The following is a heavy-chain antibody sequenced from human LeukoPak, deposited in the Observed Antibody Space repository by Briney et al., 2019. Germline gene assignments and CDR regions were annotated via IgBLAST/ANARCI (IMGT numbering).Heavy chain of an antibody. CDR2: IYTSGST. D-gene: IGHD6-19*01. CDR1: GGSISSYY. J-gene: IGHJ3*02. Sequence: SETLSLTCTVSGGSISSYYWSWVRQPAGKGLEWIGRIYTSGSTNYNPSLKSRVTMSADTSKNQFSLKLSSVTAADTAVYYCAREYGSGWPQPYDAFDIWGQGTMVTVSS. CDR3: AREYGSGWPQPYDAFDI. V-gene: IGHV4-4*07.